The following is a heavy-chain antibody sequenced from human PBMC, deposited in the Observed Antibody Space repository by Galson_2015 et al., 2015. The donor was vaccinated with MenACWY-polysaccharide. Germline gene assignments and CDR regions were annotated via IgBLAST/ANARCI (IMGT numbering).Heavy chain of an antibody. D-gene: IGHD2/OR15-2a*01. CDR3: ARDLFYEPDY. CDR2: IYNSA. J-gene: IGHJ4*02. V-gene: IGHV4-4*02. Sequence: LSLTCPVSGASMPLYTWWHWVRQSPGQGLEWIGEIYNSAHYTPSLISRVTISIDRYKNQFSLRLTSVTAADTAIYYCARDLFYEPDYWGQGTLVTVSS. CDR1: GASMPLYTW.